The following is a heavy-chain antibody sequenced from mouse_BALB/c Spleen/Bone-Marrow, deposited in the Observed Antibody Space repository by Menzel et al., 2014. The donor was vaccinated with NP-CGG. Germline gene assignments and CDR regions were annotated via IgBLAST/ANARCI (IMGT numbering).Heavy chain of an antibody. D-gene: IGHD2-3*01. CDR3: ARDKGGYYVVGFAY. CDR1: GFTFSDYY. Sequence: VQLVESGGGLVKPGGSLKLSCAASGFTFSDYYMYWVRQTPEKRLEGVATISDGGTYTYYSDSVKGRFTISRDNARNNLYLQMSSLKSEDTAMYYCARDKGGYYVVGFAYWGQGTLVTVSA. J-gene: IGHJ3*01. V-gene: IGHV5-4*02. CDR2: ISDGGTYT.